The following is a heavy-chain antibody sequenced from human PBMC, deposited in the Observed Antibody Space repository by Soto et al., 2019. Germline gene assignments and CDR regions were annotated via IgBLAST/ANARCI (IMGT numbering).Heavy chain of an antibody. CDR1: GGTFSSYS. CDR3: SRPYHSWPGCWYFDL. D-gene: IGHD2-2*01. J-gene: IGHJ2*01. V-gene: IGHV1-69*01. Sequence: QVQLVQSGAEVKKPGSSVKVSCKASGGTFSSYSINWVRQAPGQGLEWMGGIIPIFGTANYAQKFQGRVKLTAADSTSTANMEPSSLGNEDTAVDYCSRPYHSWPGCWYFDLWGRGTLVTVSS. CDR2: IIPIFGTA.